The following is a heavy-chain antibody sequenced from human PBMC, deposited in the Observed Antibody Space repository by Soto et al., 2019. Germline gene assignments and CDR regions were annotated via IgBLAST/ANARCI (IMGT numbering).Heavy chain of an antibody. D-gene: IGHD2-8*01. Sequence: QVQLVQSGAEVKKPGASVKVSCKASGYTFTSYGISWVRQAPGQGLEWMGWISAYNGNTNYAQKLQGRVTMTTDTSTSTGYMELSSLRSDNTPVYYCAIGARCEPLDYWGQGPLATASS. CDR2: ISAYNGNT. CDR1: GYTFTSYG. J-gene: IGHJ4*02. CDR3: AIGARCEPLDY. V-gene: IGHV1-18*01.